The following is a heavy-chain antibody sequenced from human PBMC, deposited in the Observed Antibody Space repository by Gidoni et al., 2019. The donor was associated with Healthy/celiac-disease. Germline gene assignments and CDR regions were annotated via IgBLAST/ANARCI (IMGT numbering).Heavy chain of an antibody. CDR2: IYYSGST. Sequence: QVQLQASGPGLVKPSETLSLPCTVSGGSISSYYWSWIRQPPGKGLEWIGYIYYSGSTNYNPSLKSRVTISVDTSKNQFSRKLSSVTAADTAVYYCARTSGSDYGGHAFDIWGQGTMVTVSS. CDR1: GGSISSYY. V-gene: IGHV4-59*01. D-gene: IGHD1-26*01. J-gene: IGHJ3*02. CDR3: ARTSGSDYGGHAFDI.